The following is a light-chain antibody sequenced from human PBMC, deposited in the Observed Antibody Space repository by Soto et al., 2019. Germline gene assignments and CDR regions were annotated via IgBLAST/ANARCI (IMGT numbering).Light chain of an antibody. J-gene: IGLJ2*01. CDR1: TGEVTSGYF. CDR2: NTN. V-gene: IGLV7-43*01. CDR3: LLYLSGHVRL. Sequence: QAVVTQEPSLTVSPGGTVTLTCASSTGEVTSGYFPNWIQQKPGQAPRSLIYNTNNKYSWTPARFSGSLLGGKAALTLSGVQPADEADYYCLLYLSGHVRLFGGGTKLTVL.